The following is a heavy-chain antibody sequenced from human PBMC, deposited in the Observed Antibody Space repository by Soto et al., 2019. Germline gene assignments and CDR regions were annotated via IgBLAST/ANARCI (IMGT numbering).Heavy chain of an antibody. D-gene: IGHD6-13*01. V-gene: IGHV6-1*01. CDR1: GDSVSSNSAA. CDR3: ARYTSRLYAFDI. J-gene: IGHJ3*02. CDR2: AYYRSQWYY. Sequence: PSQTLSLTCAISGDSVSSNSAAWNWIRQSPSRGLEWLGRAYYRSQWYYDSAVSVRSRITVIPDTSKNQFSLKLSSVTAADTAVYYCARYTSRLYAFDIWGQGTMVTVSS.